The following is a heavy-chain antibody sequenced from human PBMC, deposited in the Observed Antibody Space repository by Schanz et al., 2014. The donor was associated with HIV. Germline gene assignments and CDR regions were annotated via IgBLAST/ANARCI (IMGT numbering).Heavy chain of an antibody. Sequence: EVQLLESGGGLVQPGGSLRLSCAASGFTFSSYAMSWVRQAPGKGLVWVSRINGDGSTTSYADSVKGRFTISRDNANNFVYLEMNGLRVEDTAVYFCARVSPMRPLASDGRGAFDIWGQGTMVTVSS. J-gene: IGHJ3*02. CDR1: GFTFSSYA. V-gene: IGHV3-74*02. CDR3: ARVSPMRPLASDGRGAFDI. CDR2: INGDGSTT. D-gene: IGHD1-26*01.